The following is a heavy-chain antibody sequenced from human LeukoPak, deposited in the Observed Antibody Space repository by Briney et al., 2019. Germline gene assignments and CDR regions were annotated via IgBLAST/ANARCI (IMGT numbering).Heavy chain of an antibody. CDR1: GYSFTSYW. CDR2: IYPGDSDT. D-gene: IGHD3-22*01. Sequence: GESLKISCKGSGYSFTSYWIGWVRQMPGKGLEWMGIIYPGDSDTRYSPSFQGQVTISADKSISTAYLQWSSLKASDTAMYYCARRVWGYYDRSGSLGMVDYWGQGTLVTVSS. J-gene: IGHJ4*02. CDR3: ARRVWGYYDRSGSLGMVDY. V-gene: IGHV5-51*01.